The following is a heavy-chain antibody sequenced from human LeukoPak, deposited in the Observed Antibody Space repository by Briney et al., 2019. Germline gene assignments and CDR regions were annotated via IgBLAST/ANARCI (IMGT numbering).Heavy chain of an antibody. Sequence: ASVKVSCKASGYTFTGYYMHWVRQAPGQGLEWMGWINPNSGGTNYAQKFQGRVTMTRDTSISTAYMELSRLRSDDTAVCYCARALGGRVGATLLDYWGQGTLVTVSS. CDR2: INPNSGGT. D-gene: IGHD1-26*01. V-gene: IGHV1-2*02. J-gene: IGHJ4*02. CDR3: ARALGGRVGATLLDY. CDR1: GYTFTGYY.